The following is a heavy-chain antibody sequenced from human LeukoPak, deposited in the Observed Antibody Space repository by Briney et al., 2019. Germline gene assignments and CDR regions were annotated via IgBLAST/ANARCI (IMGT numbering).Heavy chain of an antibody. D-gene: IGHD3-16*01. V-gene: IGHV3-7*01. J-gene: IGHJ6*03. CDR3: ARFGAPVTNYYYYYMDV. CDR1: GFTFSSYW. CDR2: IKQGGSEK. Sequence: GGSLRLSCAASGFTFSSYWMSWVSQAPGKGLEWVANIKQGGSEKYYVDSVKGRFTISRDNAKNSLYLQMNSLRAEDTAVYYCARFGAPVTNYYYYYMDVWGKGTTVTVSS.